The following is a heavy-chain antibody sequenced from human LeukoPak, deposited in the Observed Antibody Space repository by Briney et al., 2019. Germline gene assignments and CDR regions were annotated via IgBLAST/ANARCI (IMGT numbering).Heavy chain of an antibody. CDR2: IRYDGNDH. J-gene: IGHJ3*01. V-gene: IGHV3-33*01. Sequence: GGSLRLSCAGSGFTFSRYGMHWVRQAPGKGLEWVALIRYDGNDHWYGDSAKGRFTISRDNSKDTVYLQMDSLRDEGTAVYYCARWGIVGHDAFDLWGQGTMVTVSS. CDR1: GFTFSRYG. D-gene: IGHD1-26*01. CDR3: ARWGIVGHDAFDL.